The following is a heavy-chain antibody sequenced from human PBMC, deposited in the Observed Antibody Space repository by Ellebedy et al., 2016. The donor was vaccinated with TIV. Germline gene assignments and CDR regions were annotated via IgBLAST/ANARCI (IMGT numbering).Heavy chain of an antibody. V-gene: IGHV3-23*01. CDR3: AKDASGYDEFRGFDY. CDR1: GFTFSSYA. J-gene: IGHJ4*02. D-gene: IGHD5-12*01. Sequence: GESLKISCAASGFTFSSYAMSWVRQAPGKGLEWVSAISGSGGSTYYADSVKGRFTISRDNSKNTLYLQMNSLRAEDTAVYYCAKDASGYDEFRGFDYWGQGTLVTVSS. CDR2: ISGSGGST.